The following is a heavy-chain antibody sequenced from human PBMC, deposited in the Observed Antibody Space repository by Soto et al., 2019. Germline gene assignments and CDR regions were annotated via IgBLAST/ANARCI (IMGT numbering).Heavy chain of an antibody. Sequence: PSETLSLTCTVSGGSISSYYWSWIRQPPGKGLEWIGYIYYSGSTNYNPSLKSRVTISVDTSKNQFSLKLSSVTAADTAVYYCAAWTPHIDYWGQGTLVTVPQ. D-gene: IGHD1-1*01. CDR3: AAWTPHIDY. CDR1: GGSISSYY. CDR2: IYYSGST. V-gene: IGHV4-59*08. J-gene: IGHJ4*02.